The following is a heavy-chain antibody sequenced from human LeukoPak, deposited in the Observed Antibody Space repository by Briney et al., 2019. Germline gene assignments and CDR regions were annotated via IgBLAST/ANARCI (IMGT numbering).Heavy chain of an antibody. CDR1: GGSISSYY. J-gene: IGHJ6*02. Sequence: SETLSLTCTVSGGSISSYYWSWIRQPPGKELEWIGYIYYSGSTNYNPSLKSRVTISVDTSKNQFSLKLSSVTAADTAVYYCARGPYYYGSGSYRDYYYYYGMDVWGQGTTVTVSS. CDR3: ARGPYYYGSGSYRDYYYYYGMDV. V-gene: IGHV4-59*01. CDR2: IYYSGST. D-gene: IGHD3-10*01.